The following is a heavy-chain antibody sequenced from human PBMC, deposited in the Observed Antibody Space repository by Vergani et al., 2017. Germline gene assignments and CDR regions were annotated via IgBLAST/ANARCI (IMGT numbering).Heavy chain of an antibody. J-gene: IGHJ3*02. CDR1: GYSFTSYW. CDR3: ARPFLDGYNANAFDI. Sequence: EVQLVQSGAEVKKPGESLKISCKGSGYSFTSYWIAWVRQMPGRGLEWMGSIYPGDSDTRYSPSFQGQGTISAGKSISTAYLRWSSLKASDTAMYYCARPFLDGYNANAFDIWGQGTMVTVSS. CDR2: IYPGDSDT. V-gene: IGHV5-51*01. D-gene: IGHD5-24*01.